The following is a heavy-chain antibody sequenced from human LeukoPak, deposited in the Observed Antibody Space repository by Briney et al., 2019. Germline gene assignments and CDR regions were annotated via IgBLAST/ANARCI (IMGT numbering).Heavy chain of an antibody. Sequence: ASVKVSSKASGYRFSHYYIHWVRQAPGQGLEWMGRINPNSGYTDYAQNFQGRVTMTRDTSINTIYMGLSRLRSADTAVYYCARVDYGNNPTSFDDWGQVTLVTVSS. CDR3: ARVDYGNNPTSFDD. D-gene: IGHD3-16*01. CDR1: GYRFSHYY. V-gene: IGHV1-2*06. CDR2: INPNSGYT. J-gene: IGHJ5*02.